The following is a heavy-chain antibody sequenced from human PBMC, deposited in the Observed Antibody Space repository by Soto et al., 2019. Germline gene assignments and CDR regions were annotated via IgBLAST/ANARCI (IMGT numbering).Heavy chain of an antibody. J-gene: IGHJ4*02. V-gene: IGHV3-21*01. CDR3: VRKYVETGTRRGRRFDY. CDR2: ISTTSDSI. D-gene: IGHD1-1*01. CDR1: GFIFSTAN. Sequence: EVQLVESGGGLVKPGGSLRLSREASGFIFSTANMNWVRQAPGKGLQWVSSISTTSDSIFYAESVKGRFTISRDNAKDSLYLQINSLTAEDTAVYYCVRKYVETGTRRGRRFDYWGQGTLVTVSS.